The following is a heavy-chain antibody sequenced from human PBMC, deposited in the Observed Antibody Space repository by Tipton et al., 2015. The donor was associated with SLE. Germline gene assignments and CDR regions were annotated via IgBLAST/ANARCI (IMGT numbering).Heavy chain of an antibody. CDR1: GGSISSSSYY. CDR2: IYYSGST. Sequence: TLSLTCTVSGGSISSSSYYWGWIRQPPGKGLEWIGSIYYSGSTDYNPSLKSRVIISVDTSKNQFSLKLSSVTAADTAVYYCARGRRYYYDSSGYSGRFDYWGQGTLVTVSS. V-gene: IGHV4-39*01. D-gene: IGHD3-22*01. CDR3: ARGRRYYYDSSGYSGRFDY. J-gene: IGHJ4*02.